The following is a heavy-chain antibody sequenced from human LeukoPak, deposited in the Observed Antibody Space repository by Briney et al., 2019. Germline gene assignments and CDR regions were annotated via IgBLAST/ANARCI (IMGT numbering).Heavy chain of an antibody. D-gene: IGHD3-3*01. J-gene: IGHJ4*02. CDR1: GYTFTSYG. CDR3: ARVDTIFGVVMNLELY. Sequence: ASVKVSCKASGYTFTSYGISWVRQAPGQGLEWMGWISAYNGNTNYAQKLQGRVTMTTDTSTSTAYMELRSLRSDDTAVYYCARVDTIFGVVMNLELYWGQGTLVTVSS. V-gene: IGHV1-18*01. CDR2: ISAYNGNT.